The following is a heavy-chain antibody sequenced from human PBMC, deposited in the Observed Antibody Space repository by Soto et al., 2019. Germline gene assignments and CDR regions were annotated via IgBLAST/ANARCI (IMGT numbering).Heavy chain of an antibody. CDR1: GGSISSGGYS. CDR2: IYHSGST. D-gene: IGHD3-9*01. Sequence: PSETLSLTCAVSGGSISSGGYSWSWIRQPPGKGMEWIGYIYHSGSTYYKPSLKSRVTISVDRPKNQLYLKLSSVTAADTAVYICARLHYMVKVFESVRYFDWFTNYYYYGMDVWGQGTTVTVSS. J-gene: IGHJ6*02. CDR3: ARLHYMVKVFESVRYFDWFTNYYYYGMDV. V-gene: IGHV4-30-2*01.